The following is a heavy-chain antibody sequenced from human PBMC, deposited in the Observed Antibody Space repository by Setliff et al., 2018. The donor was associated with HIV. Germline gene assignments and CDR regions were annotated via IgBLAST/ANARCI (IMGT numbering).Heavy chain of an antibody. D-gene: IGHD3-22*01. CDR3: ATCLAPNQPPSNYDSSGSDAFDI. CDR1: GYTFTYRY. J-gene: IGHJ3*02. CDR2: ITPFNGNT. Sequence: GASVKVSCKASGYTFTYRYLHWVRQAPGQALEWMGWITPFNGNTNYAQKFQDRVTITRDRSMSTAYMELSSLRSEDTAMYYCATCLAPNQPPSNYDSSGSDAFDIWGQGTMVTVS. V-gene: IGHV1-45*02.